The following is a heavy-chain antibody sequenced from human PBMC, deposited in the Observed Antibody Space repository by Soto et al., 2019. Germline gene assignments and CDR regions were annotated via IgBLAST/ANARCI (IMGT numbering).Heavy chain of an antibody. D-gene: IGHD2-2*01. CDR3: ARDRVPDTHDIVVVPAARGGYYYYYYMDV. J-gene: IGHJ6*03. CDR2: IIPILGIA. V-gene: IGHV1-69*04. Sequence: ASVKVSCKASGGTFSSYTISWVRQAPGQGLEWMGRIIPILGIANYAQKFQGRVTITADKSTSTAYMELSSLRSEDTAVYYCARDRVPDTHDIVVVPAARGGYYYYYYMDVWGKGTTVTVSS. CDR1: GGTFSSYT.